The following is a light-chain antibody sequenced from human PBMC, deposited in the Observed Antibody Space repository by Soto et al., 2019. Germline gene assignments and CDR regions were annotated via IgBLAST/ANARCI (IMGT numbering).Light chain of an antibody. Sequence: DIQMTQSPSTLSASVGERVTITCRASQSISTCLAWYQQKPGKAPKLLIYKASSLEGGVPSRFSGSGSGTEFNITISSLQPDDFASYYCQQYHNYPLTFGGGTTVDIK. CDR3: QQYHNYPLT. CDR2: KAS. J-gene: IGKJ4*01. CDR1: QSISTC. V-gene: IGKV1-5*03.